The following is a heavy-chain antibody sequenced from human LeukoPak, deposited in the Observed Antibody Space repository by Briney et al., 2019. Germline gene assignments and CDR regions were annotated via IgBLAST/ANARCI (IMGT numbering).Heavy chain of an antibody. CDR1: GFTFSSYA. V-gene: IGHV3-23*01. J-gene: IGHJ4*02. D-gene: IGHD3-22*01. CDR2: ISGSGGGT. CDR3: AKARAAGLFGHRYFDY. Sequence: AGGSLRLSCAASGFTFSSYAMSWARQAPGKGLEWVSAISGSGGGTYYADSVKGRFTISRDNSKNTLYLQMNSLRAEDTAVYYCAKARAAGLFGHRYFDYWGQGTLVTVSS.